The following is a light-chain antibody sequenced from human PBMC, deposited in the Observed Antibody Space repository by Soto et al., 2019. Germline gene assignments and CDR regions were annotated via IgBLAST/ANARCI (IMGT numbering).Light chain of an antibody. CDR1: QSISSW. V-gene: IGKV1-5*01. CDR2: DAS. Sequence: DIQVTKSASTLSASVGDRVTITCRASQSISSWLAWYQQKPGKAPKLLIYDASSLESGVPSRFSGSGSGTEFTLTISSLQPDDVATYYCQPDTADPPCTFGQGTKVDIK. CDR3: QPDTADPPCT. J-gene: IGKJ1*01.